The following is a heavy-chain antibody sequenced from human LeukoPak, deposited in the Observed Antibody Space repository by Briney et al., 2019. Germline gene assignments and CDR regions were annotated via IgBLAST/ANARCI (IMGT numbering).Heavy chain of an antibody. J-gene: IGHJ5*02. CDR3: ASSIAVAAENWFDP. CDR1: GFTFSSYS. V-gene: IGHV3-21*01. CDR2: IRSSSSYI. D-gene: IGHD6-19*01. Sequence: GGSLRLSCAASGFTFSSYSMNWVRQAPGKGLEWVSSIRSSSSYIYYADSVKGRFTISRDNAKNSLYLQMNSLRAEDTAVYYCASSIAVAAENWFDPWGQGTLVTVSS.